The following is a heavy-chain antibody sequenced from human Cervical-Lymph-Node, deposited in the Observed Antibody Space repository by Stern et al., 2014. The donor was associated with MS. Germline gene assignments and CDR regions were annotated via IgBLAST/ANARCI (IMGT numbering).Heavy chain of an antibody. D-gene: IGHD4-17*01. CDR1: GRPISGGGYY. CDR3: AREGLNTVPYFDH. CDR2: IYYSGST. V-gene: IGHV4-31*03. Sequence: QVQLQDSGPGLVKPSQTLSLTCSVSGRPISGGGYYWSWNRQHPGKGLDWIGHIYYSGSTAYNPSLRSRVTIAVDTSKNQFSLRLTSMTAADAAVYFCAREGLNTVPYFDHWGQGTRVTVSS. J-gene: IGHJ4*02.